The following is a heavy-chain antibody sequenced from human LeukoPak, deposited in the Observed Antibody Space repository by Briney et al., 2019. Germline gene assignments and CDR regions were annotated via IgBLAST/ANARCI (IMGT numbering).Heavy chain of an antibody. J-gene: IGHJ4*02. D-gene: IGHD6-19*01. CDR1: GFTFSKYW. CDR3: ATKQWLAPPPDS. Sequence: GGSLRLSCAASGFTFSKYWMLWVRQAPAKGRESVSRINTDGTVTTYADSVKGRFTVSRDNADNTMFLQMNSVRDEDTAVYYCATKQWLAPPPDSWGQGTPVTVSS. V-gene: IGHV3-74*01. CDR2: INTDGTVT.